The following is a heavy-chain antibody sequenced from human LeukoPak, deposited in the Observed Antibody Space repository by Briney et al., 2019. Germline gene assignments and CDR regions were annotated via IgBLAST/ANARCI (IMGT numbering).Heavy chain of an antibody. V-gene: IGHV5-51*01. D-gene: IGHD6-19*01. CDR1: GYNFSTYW. CDR2: IYPSDSDT. CDR3: ARRLYDSGWYLDY. J-gene: IGHJ4*02. Sequence: GESLKISRKGSGYNFSTYWIGWVRQMPGKGLEWMGIIYPSDSDTRYSPSFQGQVTISADKSISTAYLQWSSLKALDTAMYYCARRLYDSGWYLDYWGQGTLVTVSS.